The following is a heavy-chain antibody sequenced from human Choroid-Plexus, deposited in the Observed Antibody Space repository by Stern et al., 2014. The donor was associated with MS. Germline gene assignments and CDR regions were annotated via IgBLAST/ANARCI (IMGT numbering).Heavy chain of an antibody. Sequence: QVQLVQSGGGVVQPGRPLRLSCVASGFTFGSCAMHWVRQAPGKGLEWVAGVSYDGSNKYYADSVKGRFTISRDNPQNTLYMQMSSLRPEDTAVYYCAKDRQYLTYFFDHWGQGSLVTVSS. CDR3: AKDRQYLTYFFDH. CDR2: VSYDGSNK. D-gene: IGHD2/OR15-2a*01. V-gene: IGHV3-30*18. J-gene: IGHJ5*02. CDR1: GFTFGSCA.